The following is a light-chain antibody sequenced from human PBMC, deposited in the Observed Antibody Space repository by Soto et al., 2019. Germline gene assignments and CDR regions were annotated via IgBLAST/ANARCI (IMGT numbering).Light chain of an antibody. CDR1: EDVGSN. V-gene: IGKV3-15*01. Sequence: EIVMTQSPATLSVSPGERATLSCRASEDVGSNLAWYQQKVGQVPRLVIYGTSSRATGIPARFSASGSGTEFTLTISSLQSEDFAVSYCQQYNQWPSWTFGQGTKVDI. CDR2: GTS. J-gene: IGKJ1*01. CDR3: QQYNQWPSWT.